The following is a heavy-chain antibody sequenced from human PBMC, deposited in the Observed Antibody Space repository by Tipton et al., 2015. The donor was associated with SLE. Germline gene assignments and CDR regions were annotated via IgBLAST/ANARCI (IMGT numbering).Heavy chain of an antibody. D-gene: IGHD2-2*01. V-gene: IGHV4-31*03. CDR1: GVSISSGGHY. J-gene: IGHJ5*02. CDR2: IYYGGGT. Sequence: TLSLTCTVSGVSISSGGHYWSWLRQLPGKGLEWIGNIYYGGGTYYNPSLESRVTISLDTSKNQFSLKLNSVTAADTAVYYCARSTDQNWFDPWGQGTLVTVSS. CDR3: ARSTDQNWFDP.